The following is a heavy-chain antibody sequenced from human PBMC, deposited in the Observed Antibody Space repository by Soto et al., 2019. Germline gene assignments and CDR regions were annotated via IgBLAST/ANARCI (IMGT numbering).Heavy chain of an antibody. V-gene: IGHV4-59*01. D-gene: IGHD2-15*01. CDR2: IYYSGST. Sequence: ASETLSLTCTVSSGSISSYYWSWIRQPPGKGLEWIGYIYYSGSTNYNPSLKSRVTISVDTSKNQFSLKLSSVTAADTAVYYCARGQGYCSGGSCYNWFDPWGQGTLVTVSS. J-gene: IGHJ5*02. CDR1: SGSISSYY. CDR3: ARGQGYCSGGSCYNWFDP.